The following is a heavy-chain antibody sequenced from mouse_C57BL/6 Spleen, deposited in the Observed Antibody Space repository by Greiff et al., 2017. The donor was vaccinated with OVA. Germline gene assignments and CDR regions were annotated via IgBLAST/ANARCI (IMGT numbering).Heavy chain of an antibody. Sequence: QVQLQQPGTELVKPGASVKLSCKASGYAFSSSWMNWVKQRPGKGLEWIGRIYPGDGDTNYNGKFKGKATLTADKSSSTAYMQLSSLTSEDSAVYFCARGKGTTAGAYWGQGTLVTVSA. CDR3: ARGKGTTAGAY. V-gene: IGHV1-82*01. CDR1: GYAFSSSW. J-gene: IGHJ3*01. D-gene: IGHD1-2*01. CDR2: IYPGDGDT.